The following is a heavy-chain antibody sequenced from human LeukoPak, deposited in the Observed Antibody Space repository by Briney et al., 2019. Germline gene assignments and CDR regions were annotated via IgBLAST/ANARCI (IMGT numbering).Heavy chain of an antibody. CDR1: GFTFSSYV. Sequence: HPGGSLRLSCAASGFTFSSYVMHWVRQAPGKGLEWVAVIWYDGSNKYYADSVKGRFTISRDNSKNTLYLQMNSLRAEDTAVYYCAKGYSSSLSWFDPWGQGTLVTVSS. J-gene: IGHJ5*02. CDR3: AKGYSSSLSWFDP. V-gene: IGHV3-33*06. CDR2: IWYDGSNK. D-gene: IGHD6-13*01.